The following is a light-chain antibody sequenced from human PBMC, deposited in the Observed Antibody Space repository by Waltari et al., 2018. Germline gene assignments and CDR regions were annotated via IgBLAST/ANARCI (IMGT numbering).Light chain of an antibody. CDR3: QQYNNWLRT. J-gene: IGKJ1*01. Sequence: EIVMTQSPATLSVSTGERATLSCRASQSVSSNLAGYQQKPGQAPRLLIYGASTRATGIPARFSGSGSGTEFTLTISSLQSEDFAVYYCQQYNNWLRTFGQGTKVEIK. CDR2: GAS. V-gene: IGKV3-15*01. CDR1: QSVSSN.